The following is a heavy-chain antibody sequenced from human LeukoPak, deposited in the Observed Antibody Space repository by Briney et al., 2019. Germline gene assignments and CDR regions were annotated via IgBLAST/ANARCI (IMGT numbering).Heavy chain of an antibody. Sequence: PGGSLRLSCAASGFTFSSYAMCWVRQAPGKGLEWGSAISGSGGSTYYADSVKGRFTISRDNSKNTQYLQMNSLRDEDTLFYYWAKCLYSSGWYYFDYWGQGTLVSVSS. J-gene: IGHJ4*02. V-gene: IGHV3-23*01. CDR1: GFTFSSYA. D-gene: IGHD6-19*01. CDR2: ISGSGGST. CDR3: AKCLYSSGWYYFDY.